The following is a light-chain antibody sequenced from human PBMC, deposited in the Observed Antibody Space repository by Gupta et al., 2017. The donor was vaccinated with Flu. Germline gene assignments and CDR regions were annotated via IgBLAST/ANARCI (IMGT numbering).Light chain of an antibody. Sequence: QSVTISCTGTSGDVGGYNYVSWYQQHPGKAPKRMIYEVSRRPSGVPDRFSASKSGSTASLTVSGLQAEDEADYYCGSYADGRYVFGTGTKVTV. V-gene: IGLV2-8*01. CDR3: GSYADGRYV. CDR1: SGDVGGYNY. J-gene: IGLJ1*01. CDR2: EVS.